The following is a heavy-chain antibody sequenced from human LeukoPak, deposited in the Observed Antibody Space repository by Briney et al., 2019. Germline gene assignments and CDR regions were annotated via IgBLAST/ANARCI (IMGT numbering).Heavy chain of an antibody. CDR3: ARDSPGSMGDALDI. Sequence: KASETLSLTCTVSGGSINSYYWSWIRQPPGKGLEWIGYIYYSGSTNYNPSLKSRVTISVDTSKNQFSLKLSSVAAADTAVYYCARDSPGSMGDALDIWGQGTVVTVSS. CDR1: GGSINSYY. V-gene: IGHV4-59*01. J-gene: IGHJ3*02. CDR2: IYYSGST. D-gene: IGHD1-26*01.